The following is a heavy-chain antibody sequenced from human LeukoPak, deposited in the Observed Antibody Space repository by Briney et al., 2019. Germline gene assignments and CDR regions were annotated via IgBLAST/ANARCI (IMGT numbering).Heavy chain of an antibody. Sequence: QAGGSLRLSCAASGFTFDDYAMHWVRQAPGKGLEWVSLISWDGGSTYYADSVKGRFTISRDNSKNSLYLQMNSLRAEDTALYYCAKDNQSRPRYVWESYRIDYWGQGTLVTVSS. J-gene: IGHJ4*02. CDR2: ISWDGGST. V-gene: IGHV3-43D*03. D-gene: IGHD3-16*02. CDR1: GFTFDDYA. CDR3: AKDNQSRPRYVWESYRIDY.